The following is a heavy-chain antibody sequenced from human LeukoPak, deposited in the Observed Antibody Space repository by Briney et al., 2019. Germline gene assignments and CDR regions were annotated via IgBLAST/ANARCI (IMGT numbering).Heavy chain of an antibody. J-gene: IGHJ3*02. CDR1: GYTFSSYG. D-gene: IGHD2-2*01. V-gene: IGHV1-18*01. Sequence: ASVKVPCKASGYTFSSYGITWVRQAPGQGLEWMGWISAYNGNTNYAQNLQGRVTMTTDTSTSTAYLELKSLSSDDTAVYYCARASGSYCSSTSCNDAFDIWGQGTMVTVSS. CDR3: ARASGSYCSSTSCNDAFDI. CDR2: ISAYNGNT.